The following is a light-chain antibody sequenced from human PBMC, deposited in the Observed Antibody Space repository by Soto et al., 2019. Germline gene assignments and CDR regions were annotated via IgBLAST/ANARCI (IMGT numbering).Light chain of an antibody. V-gene: IGLV1-51*02. Sequence: QSVLTQPPSVSAAPGQKVTISCSGSSSNIGNNYVSWYQQLPGTAPKLLIYENNKRPSGIPDRFSGSKSGTSATLGITGLQTGDEADYYFGTWDSSLSAGPVVFGGGTKVTVL. CDR2: ENN. CDR3: GTWDSSLSAGPVV. CDR1: SSNIGNNY. J-gene: IGLJ2*01.